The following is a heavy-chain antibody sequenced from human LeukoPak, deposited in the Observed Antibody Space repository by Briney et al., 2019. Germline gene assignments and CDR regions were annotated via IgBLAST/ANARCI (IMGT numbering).Heavy chain of an antibody. CDR1: GFTLGSYS. CDR3: ARGQWLPRDAFDI. CDR2: ISSSSSYI. V-gene: IGHV3-21*01. D-gene: IGHD6-19*01. J-gene: IGHJ3*02. Sequence: GGSLRLSCAASGFTLGSYSMNWVRQAPGKGLEWVSSISSSSSYIYYADSVKGRFTISRDNAKNSLYLQMNSLRAEDTAVYYCARGQWLPRDAFDIWGQGTMVTVSS.